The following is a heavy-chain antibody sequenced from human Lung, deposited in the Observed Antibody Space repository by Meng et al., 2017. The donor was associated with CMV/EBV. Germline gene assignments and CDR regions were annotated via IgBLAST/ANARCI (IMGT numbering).Heavy chain of an antibody. V-gene: IGHV3-74*01. CDR3: VLSPYSRSHQ. J-gene: IGHJ4*02. CDR1: GFTFSTYW. CDR2: INSDGST. Sequence: GEXXKISCAASGFTFSTYWMHWVRQAPGKGLVWVSRINSDGSTRYADSVRGRFTIPRDNAKNTLYLQMNSLRAEDTAVYYCVLSPYSRSHQWGQGNLVNGAS. D-gene: IGHD6-6*01.